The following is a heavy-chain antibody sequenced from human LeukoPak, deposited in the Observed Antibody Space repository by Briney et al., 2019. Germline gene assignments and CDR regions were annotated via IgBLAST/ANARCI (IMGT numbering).Heavy chain of an antibody. V-gene: IGHV4-39*01. Sequence: SETLSLTCTVSGGSISSSSYYWGWIRQPPGKGLEWIGSIYYSGSTYYNPSPKSRATISVDTSKNQFSLKVSSVTAADTAVYYCARQLPRGNSYGLFDYWGQGTLVTVSS. CDR3: ARQLPRGNSYGLFDY. J-gene: IGHJ4*02. D-gene: IGHD5-18*01. CDR1: GGSISSSSYY. CDR2: IYYSGST.